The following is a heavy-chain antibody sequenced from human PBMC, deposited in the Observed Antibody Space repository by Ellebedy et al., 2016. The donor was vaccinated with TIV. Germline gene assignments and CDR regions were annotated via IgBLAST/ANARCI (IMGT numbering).Heavy chain of an antibody. J-gene: IGHJ5*02. V-gene: IGHV1-18*01. CDR3: ARTGTIVGATRGNWFDP. CDR1: GYTFTSYG. D-gene: IGHD1-26*01. Sequence: ASVKVSXKASGYTFTSYGISWVRQAPGQGLEWMGWISAYNGNTNYAQKLQGRVTMTTDTSTSTAYMELRSLRSDDTAVYYCARTGTIVGATRGNWFDPWGQGTLVTVSS. CDR2: ISAYNGNT.